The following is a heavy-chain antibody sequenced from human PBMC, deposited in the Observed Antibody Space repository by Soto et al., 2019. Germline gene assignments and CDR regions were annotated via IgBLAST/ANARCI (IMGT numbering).Heavy chain of an antibody. Sequence: ASVKVSCKASGYTFTGYYMHWVRQAPGQGLEWMGWINPNSGGTNYAQKFQGRVTMTRDTSISTAYMELSRLRSDDTAVYYCAKGYCSGGSCQRATDAFDIWGQGTRVTVSS. J-gene: IGHJ3*02. CDR2: INPNSGGT. D-gene: IGHD2-15*01. CDR1: GYTFTGYY. CDR3: AKGYCSGGSCQRATDAFDI. V-gene: IGHV1-2*02.